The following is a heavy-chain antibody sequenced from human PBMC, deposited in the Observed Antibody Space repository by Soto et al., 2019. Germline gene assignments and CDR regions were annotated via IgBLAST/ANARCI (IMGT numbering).Heavy chain of an antibody. D-gene: IGHD1-26*01. CDR3: ARALGPGIVGFIDY. CDR2: ISAYNGNT. J-gene: IGHJ4*02. V-gene: IGHV1-18*01. CDR1: GYTFTSYG. Sequence: ASVKVSCKASGYTFTSYGISWVRQAPGQGLEWMGWISAYNGNTNYAQKHKGRVTMTTDTSTSTDYKELRSMRSDDTTVYYCARALGPGIVGFIDYWGQGTLVTVSS.